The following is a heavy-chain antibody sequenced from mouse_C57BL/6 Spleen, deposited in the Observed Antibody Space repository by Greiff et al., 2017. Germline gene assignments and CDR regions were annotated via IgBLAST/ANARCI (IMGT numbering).Heavy chain of an antibody. J-gene: IGHJ3*01. CDR3: ARGYSNYGAWFAY. Sequence: VQLQQSGPELVKPGASVKISCKASGYSFTGYYMNWVKQSPEKSLEWIGEINPSTGGTTYNQKFKAKATLTVDKSSSTAYMQLKSLTSEDSAVYYCARGYSNYGAWFAYWGQGTLVTVSA. CDR1: GYSFTGYY. D-gene: IGHD2-5*01. CDR2: INPSTGGT. V-gene: IGHV1-42*01.